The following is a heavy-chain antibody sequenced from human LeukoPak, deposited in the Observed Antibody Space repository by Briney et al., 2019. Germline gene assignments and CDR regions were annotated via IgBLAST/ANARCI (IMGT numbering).Heavy chain of an antibody. CDR2: ISYEGSNK. CDR3: ARFDIVVVVAATGALDY. D-gene: IGHD2-15*01. CDR1: GFTFSSYA. V-gene: IGHV3-30-3*01. J-gene: IGHJ4*02. Sequence: GGSLRLSCAASGFTFSSYAMHWVRQAPGKGLEWVAVISYEGSNKYYADSVKGRFTSSRDNSKNTLYLQMNSLRAEDTAVYYCARFDIVVVVAATGALDYWGQGTLVTVSS.